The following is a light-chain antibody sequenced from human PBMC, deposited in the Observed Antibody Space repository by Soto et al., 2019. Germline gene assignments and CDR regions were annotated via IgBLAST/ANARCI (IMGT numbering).Light chain of an antibody. CDR3: QQYGTSEII. Sequence: IVLTQSPGTLSLSPGERATLSCRASQSVSSSYLAWYQQKPGQAPRLLIYDTSSRATGIPDRFSGSGSGTDFTLTITRLEPEDFAVFYCQQYGTSEIIFGQGTRLEIK. V-gene: IGKV3-20*01. CDR1: QSVSSSY. J-gene: IGKJ5*01. CDR2: DTS.